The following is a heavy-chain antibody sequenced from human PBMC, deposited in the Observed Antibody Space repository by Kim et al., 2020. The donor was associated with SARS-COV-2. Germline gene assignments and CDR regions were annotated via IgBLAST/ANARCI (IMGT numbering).Heavy chain of an antibody. CDR2: TYYSGST. J-gene: IGHJ4*02. V-gene: IGHV4-59*01. D-gene: IGHD2-2*01. Sequence: SETLSLTCIVSGGSISSYSWSWIRQPPGKGLEWIGYTYYSGSTNYNPSLKSRVTISVDTSKNQFSLKLSSVTAADTAVYYCSRDRVGYCSWASCSLHFDYWGQGTLVTVSS. CDR1: GGSISSYS. CDR3: SRDRVGYCSWASCSLHFDY.